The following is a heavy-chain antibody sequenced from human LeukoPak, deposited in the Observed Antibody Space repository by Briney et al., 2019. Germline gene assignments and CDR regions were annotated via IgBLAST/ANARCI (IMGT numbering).Heavy chain of an antibody. CDR1: GFTFPNSA. V-gene: IGHV1-58*02. Sequence: SVKVSCKASGFTFPNSAMQWVRQARGQRLEWIGWIVLGAGNTVYSHKFHDRVTITRDISTNTAYMELDSLGSEDTAVYYCSAQRGASLHDFWSTRLFDPWGQGTLVTVSS. CDR3: SAQRGASLHDFWSTRLFDP. D-gene: IGHD3-3*01. J-gene: IGHJ5*02. CDR2: IVLGAGNT.